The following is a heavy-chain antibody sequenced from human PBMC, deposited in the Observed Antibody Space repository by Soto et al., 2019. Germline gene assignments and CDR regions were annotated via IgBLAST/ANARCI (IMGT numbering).Heavy chain of an antibody. Sequence: QITLKESGPTLVKPTQTLTLTCTFSGFSLSTSGVGVGWIRQPPGKALEWLALIYWDDDKRYSPSLNSRLTNTKHTSKSHVVLTMPNMDPVDTATYYCAHTGRGYHHFEYWGQGTLVTVSS. CDR1: GFSLSTSGVG. V-gene: IGHV2-5*02. CDR2: IYWDDDK. CDR3: AHTGRGYHHFEY. J-gene: IGHJ4*02. D-gene: IGHD3-16*02.